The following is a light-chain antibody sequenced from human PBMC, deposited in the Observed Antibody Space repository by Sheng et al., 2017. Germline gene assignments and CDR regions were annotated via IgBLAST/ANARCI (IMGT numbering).Light chain of an antibody. CDR3: QQYYSFPYT. CDR2: AAS. CDR1: QGINND. J-gene: IGKJ2*01. Sequence: DIQVTQSPSFLSASVGDRVTITCRASQGINNDLAWYQQRPGTVPKLLIYAASTLQSGVPSRFIGSGSGTEFTLTISCLQSEDFATYYCQQYYSFPYTFGQGTKLEIK. V-gene: IGKV1-9*01.